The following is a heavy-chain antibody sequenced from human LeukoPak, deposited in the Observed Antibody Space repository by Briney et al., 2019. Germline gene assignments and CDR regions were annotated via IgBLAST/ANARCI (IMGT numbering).Heavy chain of an antibody. V-gene: IGHV3-21*01. CDR1: GFTFSSYS. D-gene: IGHD1-26*01. J-gene: IGHJ3*02. CDR3: ARDGSYSWAFDI. CDR2: ISSSSSYI. Sequence: GGSLRLSCAASGFTFSSYSMNWVRQAPGKGLEWVSSISSSSSYIYYADSVKGRFTTSRDNAKNSLYLQMNSLRAEDTAVYYCARDGSYSWAFDIWGQGTMVTVSS.